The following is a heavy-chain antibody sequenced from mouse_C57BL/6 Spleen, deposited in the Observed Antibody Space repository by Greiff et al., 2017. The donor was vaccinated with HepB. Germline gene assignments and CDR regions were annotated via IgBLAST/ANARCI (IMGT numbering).Heavy chain of an antibody. V-gene: IGHV6-6*01. J-gene: IGHJ3*01. CDR1: GFTFSTSW. CDR3: SRFVNDYDDVLFAY. Sequence: DVKLVESGGGLVQPGGSMKLSCAASGFTFSTSWMDWVRQSPEKGLEWVAEIRNKANNHATYDAESVKGRFTISRDDSENRVYLQMISIRAVDTGIYYCSRFVNDYDDVLFAYWGQGTLVTVSA. D-gene: IGHD2-4*01. CDR2: IRNKANNHAT.